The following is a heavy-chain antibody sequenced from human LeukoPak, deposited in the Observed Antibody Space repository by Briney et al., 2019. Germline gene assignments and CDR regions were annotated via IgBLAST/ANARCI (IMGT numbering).Heavy chain of an antibody. CDR1: GYTFTSYG. Sequence: ASVKVSCKASGYTFTSYGISWVRQAPGQGLAWMGWISAYNGNTNYAQKLQGRVTMTTDTSTSTAYMELRSLRSDDTAVYYCARDAIVATLRYYGMDVWGQGTTVTVSS. J-gene: IGHJ6*02. CDR3: ARDAIVATLRYYGMDV. D-gene: IGHD5-12*01. CDR2: ISAYNGNT. V-gene: IGHV1-18*01.